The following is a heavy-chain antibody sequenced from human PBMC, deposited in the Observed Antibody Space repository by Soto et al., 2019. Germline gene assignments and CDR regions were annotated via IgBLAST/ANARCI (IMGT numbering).Heavy chain of an antibody. CDR3: AKDSEYRRGDMDV. V-gene: IGHV3-23*01. Sequence: EVQLLESGGGLIQPGGSLRLSCAASRFTFSSYAMSWVRQAPGKGLEWVSTITDSGGSTYYADSVKGRFTISRDNSKNTLYLQMNSLRAEDTAIYYCAKDSEYRRGDMDVWGQGTTVTVSS. D-gene: IGHD4-4*01. CDR1: RFTFSSYA. J-gene: IGHJ6*02. CDR2: ITDSGGST.